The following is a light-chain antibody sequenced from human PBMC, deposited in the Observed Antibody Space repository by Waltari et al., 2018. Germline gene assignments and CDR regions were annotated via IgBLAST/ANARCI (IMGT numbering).Light chain of an antibody. CDR1: QSLVNSDGNTY. J-gene: IGKJ4*01. CDR3: MQATLFLT. Sequence: DIVMTQTQLYSPVTLGQPASISCMSSQSLVNSDGNTYLSWLQQRPGQPPIRLVYEISHRFAGGPYIFSGSGAGTDFTLKISRVEAEAVGVYYCMQATLFLTFGGGTKVEIE. CDR2: EIS. V-gene: IGKV2-24*01.